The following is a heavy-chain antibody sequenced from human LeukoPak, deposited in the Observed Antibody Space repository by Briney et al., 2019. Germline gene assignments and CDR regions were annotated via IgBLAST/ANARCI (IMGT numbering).Heavy chain of an antibody. CDR2: ISWDGGST. Sequence: GGSLRLSCAASGFTFDDYAMHWVRQAPGKGLEWVSLISWDGGSTYYADSVKGRFTISRDNSKNTLYLQMNSLGAEDTAVYYCAREDGWFDPWGQGTLVTVSS. CDR3: AREDGWFDP. V-gene: IGHV3-43D*03. CDR1: GFTFDDYA. J-gene: IGHJ5*02.